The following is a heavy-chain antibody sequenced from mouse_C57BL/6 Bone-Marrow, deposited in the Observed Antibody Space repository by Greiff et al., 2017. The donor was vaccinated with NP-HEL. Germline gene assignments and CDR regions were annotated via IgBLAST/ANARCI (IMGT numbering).Heavy chain of an antibody. D-gene: IGHD1-1*01. V-gene: IGHV1-64*01. CDR2: IHPNSGST. J-gene: IGHJ2*01. CDR3: ARHYYGSLDY. Sequence: QVQLQQPGAELVKPGASVKLSCKASGYTFTSYWMHWAKQRPGQGLEWIGMIHPNSGSTNYNEKFKSKATLTVDKSSSTAYMQLSSLTSEDSAVYYCARHYYGSLDYWGQGTTLTVSS. CDR1: GYTFTSYW.